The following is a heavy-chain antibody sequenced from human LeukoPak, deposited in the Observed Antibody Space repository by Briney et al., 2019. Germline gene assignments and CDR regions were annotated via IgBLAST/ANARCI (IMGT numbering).Heavy chain of an antibody. J-gene: IGHJ5*02. CDR2: ISDGGRAT. V-gene: IGHV3-7*03. CDR3: TRENYVPDS. Sequence: GGSLRLSCAASGYRFSPCWMVWVRQTPGKGLEWVASISDGGRATYYGDSVRGRFTISRDDARNSLFLQMNGLRADDTAVYYCTRENYVPDSWGQGTLVTVSS. D-gene: IGHD3-10*02. CDR1: GYRFSPCW.